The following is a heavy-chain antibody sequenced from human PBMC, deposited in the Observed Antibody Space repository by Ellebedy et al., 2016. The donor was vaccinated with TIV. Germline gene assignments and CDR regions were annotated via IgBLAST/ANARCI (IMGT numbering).Heavy chain of an antibody. V-gene: IGHV3-23*01. CDR3: TNGRLAVAGTTSEFDY. D-gene: IGHD1-1*01. Sequence: GESLKISCAASGFTFSTCWMSWVRRAPGKGLEWVSAISSSGGSTYYTDSVKGRFTISRDNSKNTLYLQMNSLRAEDTAVYYCTNGRLAVAGTTSEFDYWGQGTMAIVSS. CDR2: ISSSGGST. J-gene: IGHJ4*02. CDR1: GFTFSTCW.